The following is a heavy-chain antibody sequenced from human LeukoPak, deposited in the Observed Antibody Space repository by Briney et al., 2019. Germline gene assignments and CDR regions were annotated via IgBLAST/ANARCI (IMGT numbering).Heavy chain of an antibody. D-gene: IGHD6-13*01. V-gene: IGHV3-23*01. Sequence: PGGSLRLSCAASGFTFSSYEMNWVRQAPGKGLEWVSSISDSGDYTYYADSVKGRFTISRDNSKNTLYLQMNSLRAEDTAICYCAKKPPYSNSWYFEYWGQGTLVTVSS. CDR1: GFTFSSYE. CDR3: AKKPPYSNSWYFEY. CDR2: ISDSGDYT. J-gene: IGHJ4*02.